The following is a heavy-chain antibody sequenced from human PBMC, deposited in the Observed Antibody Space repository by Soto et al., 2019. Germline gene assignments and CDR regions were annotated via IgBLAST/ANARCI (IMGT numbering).Heavy chain of an antibody. CDR2: ISVTGDT. Sequence: GGSLRLSCAASGFTFSSYAMNWVRQAPGKGPEWVSHISVTGDTYYADSVKGRFTISRDNSKNALFLQMNSLRAEDTAVYYCAKSLSTATSFDYWGQGTPVTVSS. CDR3: AKSLSTATSFDY. CDR1: GFTFSSYA. J-gene: IGHJ4*02. V-gene: IGHV3-23*01.